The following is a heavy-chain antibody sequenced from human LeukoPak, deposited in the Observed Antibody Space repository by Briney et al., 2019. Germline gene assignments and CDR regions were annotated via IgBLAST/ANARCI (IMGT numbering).Heavy chain of an antibody. V-gene: IGHV4-34*01. J-gene: IGHJ5*02. CDR2: INHSGST. D-gene: IGHD6-25*01. Sequence: ASETLSLTCAVYGGSFSGYYWSWIRQPPGKGLEWIGEINHSGSTNYNPSLKSRVTISVDTSKNQFSLKLSSVTAADTAVYHCARWFSSGGNWFDPWGQGTLVTVSS. CDR1: GGSFSGYY. CDR3: ARWFSSGGNWFDP.